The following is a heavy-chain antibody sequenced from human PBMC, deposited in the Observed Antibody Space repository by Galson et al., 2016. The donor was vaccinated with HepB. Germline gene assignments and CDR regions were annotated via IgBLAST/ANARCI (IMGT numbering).Heavy chain of an antibody. CDR3: ARNRGYSGYEAFDN. J-gene: IGHJ3*02. V-gene: IGHV3-11*03. D-gene: IGHD5-12*01. Sequence: SLRLSCAAAGFTFSDYYMSWVRQAPGKGLKWVAYISISSGYTHYLDSVKGRFTISRDNAKNSVFLQLNSLRAEDTAVYYCARNRGYSGYEAFDNWGQGTMVTVSS. CDR2: ISISSGYT. CDR1: GFTFSDYY.